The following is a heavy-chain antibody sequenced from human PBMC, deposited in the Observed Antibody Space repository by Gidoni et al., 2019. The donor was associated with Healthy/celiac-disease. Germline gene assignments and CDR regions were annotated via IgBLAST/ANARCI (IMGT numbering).Heavy chain of an antibody. Sequence: QVQLVESGGGGVQPGRAMRLACAASGFTFSSYGMHWVRQAPGKGLEWVAVISYDGSNKYYADSVKGRFTISRDNSKNTLYLQMNSLRAEDTAVYYCAASLYGDYVSDYWGQGTLVTVSS. D-gene: IGHD4-17*01. V-gene: IGHV3-30*03. CDR1: GFTFSSYG. J-gene: IGHJ4*02. CDR3: AASLYGDYVSDY. CDR2: ISYDGSNK.